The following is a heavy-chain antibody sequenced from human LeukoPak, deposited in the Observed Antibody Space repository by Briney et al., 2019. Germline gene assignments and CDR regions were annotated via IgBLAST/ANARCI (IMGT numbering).Heavy chain of an antibody. Sequence: ASVKVSCKASGYTFTGYYMHWVRQAPGQGLEWRGWINPNSGGTNYAQKFQGRVTMTRDTSISTAYMELSRLRSDDTAVYYCARPPGSYDPFDYWGQGTLVTVSS. D-gene: IGHD1-26*01. CDR1: GYTFTGYY. CDR2: INPNSGGT. CDR3: ARPPGSYDPFDY. J-gene: IGHJ4*02. V-gene: IGHV1-2*02.